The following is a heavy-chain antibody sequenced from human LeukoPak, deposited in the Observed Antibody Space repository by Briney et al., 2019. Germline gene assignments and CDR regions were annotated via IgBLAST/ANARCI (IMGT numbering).Heavy chain of an antibody. J-gene: IGHJ6*02. D-gene: IGHD2-15*01. CDR2: INHSGST. Sequence: SETLSLTCAVYGGSFSGYYWSWIRQPPGKGLEWIGEINHSGSTNYNPSLKSRVTISVDTSKNQFSLKLSSVTAADTAVYYCARGRDRGVVVVAAMSGMDVWDQGTTVTVSS. V-gene: IGHV4-34*01. CDR3: ARGRDRGVVVVAAMSGMDV. CDR1: GGSFSGYY.